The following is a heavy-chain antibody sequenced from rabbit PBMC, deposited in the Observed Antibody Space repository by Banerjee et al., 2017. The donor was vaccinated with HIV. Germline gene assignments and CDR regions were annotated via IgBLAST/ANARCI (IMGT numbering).Heavy chain of an antibody. D-gene: IGHD4-1*01. J-gene: IGHJ6*01. CDR3: ARDLAGVTGWNFGL. V-gene: IGHV1S45*01. CDR2: IGAGSSGTT. CDR1: GFSFSNKYV. Sequence: QEQLVEYGGDLVQPEGSLTLTCTASGFSFSNKYVMCWVRQAPGKGLEWIACIGAGSSGTTYYASWAKGRFTISKTSSTTVTLQMTSLTAADTATYFCARDLAGVTGWNFGLWGPGTLVTVS.